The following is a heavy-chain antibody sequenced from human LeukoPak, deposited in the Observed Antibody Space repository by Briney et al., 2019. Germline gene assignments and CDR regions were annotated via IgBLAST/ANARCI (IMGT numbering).Heavy chain of an antibody. D-gene: IGHD2-2*01. J-gene: IGHJ6*03. Sequence: ASVKVSCKASGFTLTDYIHWVRQDPRQGLQWMGWIKPNSGDTDYAQKFQGWVTMTRDTSISTVYMELSSLRSDDTAVYYCARADSVPAGDYHYWYMDVWGKGTTVTVSS. CDR3: ARADSVPAGDYHYWYMDV. CDR1: GFTLTDY. V-gene: IGHV1-2*04. CDR2: IKPNSGDT.